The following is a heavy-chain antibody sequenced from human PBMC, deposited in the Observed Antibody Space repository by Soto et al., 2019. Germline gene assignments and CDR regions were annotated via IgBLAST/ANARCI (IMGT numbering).Heavy chain of an antibody. CDR1: GGSISSGGYY. V-gene: IGHV4-31*03. CDR2: IDSSGST. Sequence: QVQLQESGPGLVKPSQTLSLTCTVSGGSISSGGYYWSWIRQHPGKGLEWIGYIDSSGSTYYNPSLKSRVTRSVDTSKNQFSLKLSSVTASDTAVYYCASGFSGSGPSDAFDIWGQGTMVTVSS. D-gene: IGHD3-10*01. J-gene: IGHJ3*02. CDR3: ASGFSGSGPSDAFDI.